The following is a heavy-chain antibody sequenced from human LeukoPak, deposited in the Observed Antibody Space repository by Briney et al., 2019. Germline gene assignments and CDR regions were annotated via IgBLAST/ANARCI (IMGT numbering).Heavy chain of an antibody. D-gene: IGHD2-2*01. CDR1: GFTFSSYA. Sequence: GGSLRLSCAASGFTFSSYAMSWVCQAPGKGLEWVSAISGSGGSTYYADSVKGRFTISRDNSKNTLYLQMNSLRAEDTAVYYCAKTGTRDIVVVPAALGYYDYWGQGTLVTVSS. J-gene: IGHJ4*02. CDR2: ISGSGGST. CDR3: AKTGTRDIVVVPAALGYYDY. V-gene: IGHV3-23*01.